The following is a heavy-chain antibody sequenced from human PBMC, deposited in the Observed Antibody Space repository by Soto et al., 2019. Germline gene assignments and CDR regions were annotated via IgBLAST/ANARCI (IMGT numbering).Heavy chain of an antibody. CDR2: INKDGSEK. CDR3: AGVVDYYFHLDV. CDR1: GFTFSSYW. Sequence: EVQVVESGGGLVQPGGSLRLSCAASGFTFSSYWMTWVRQAPGKGLEWVANINKDGSEKYYVHSVKGRFTISRDNAKNSLYLEMNSQTAEDTAVSYCAGVVDYYFHLDVWGKGTTVTVSS. V-gene: IGHV3-7*01. J-gene: IGHJ6*03.